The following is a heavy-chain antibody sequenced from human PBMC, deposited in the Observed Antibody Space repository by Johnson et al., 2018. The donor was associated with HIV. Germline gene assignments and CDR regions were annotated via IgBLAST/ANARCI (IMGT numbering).Heavy chain of an antibody. CDR2: MSSDGSIT. CDR3: ARDKYPPTAAAGTDAFDI. Sequence: QMLLVESGGGVVQPGGSLRLSCAASAFTFSSYAMHWVRQAPGKGLAWVAVMSSDGSITYFADSLKARFTIYRDNSKNTLYLQMNSLRAEATAVYYCARDKYPPTAAAGTDAFDIWGQGTMVTVSS. CDR1: AFTFSSYA. V-gene: IGHV3-30*04. J-gene: IGHJ3*02. D-gene: IGHD6-13*01.